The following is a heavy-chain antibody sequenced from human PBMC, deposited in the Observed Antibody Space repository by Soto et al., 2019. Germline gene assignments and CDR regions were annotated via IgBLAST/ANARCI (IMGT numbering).Heavy chain of an antibody. V-gene: IGHV2-5*01. CDR2: MYWNDDN. J-gene: IGHJ4*02. D-gene: IGHD6-19*01. CDR1: GFSLSTTAVG. CDR3: AHGSGWLFDY. Sequence: QITLKESGPTLVKPTQTLTLTCTFSGFSLSTTAVGVGWIRQPPGKALEWLALMYWNDDNHYSPSLKNMLTLTRDTSNNQVVLTMTNMDPAATATYYCAHGSGWLFDYWGQGALVTVSS.